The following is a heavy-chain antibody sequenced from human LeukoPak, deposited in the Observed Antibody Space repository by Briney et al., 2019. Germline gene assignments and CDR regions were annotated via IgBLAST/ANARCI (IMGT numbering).Heavy chain of an antibody. CDR1: GYTFTHHG. Sequence: GASVKVSCKASGYTFTHHGITWVRQAPGQGLEWMGWISAYNGDTIYAQKVQGRVTLTTDTSTTTAYMELRSLTPDDTALYYCARDPSNTSGRYQYFDLWGRGTLVTVSS. J-gene: IGHJ2*01. CDR2: ISAYNGDT. CDR3: ARDPSNTSGRYQYFDL. D-gene: IGHD6-19*01. V-gene: IGHV1-18*01.